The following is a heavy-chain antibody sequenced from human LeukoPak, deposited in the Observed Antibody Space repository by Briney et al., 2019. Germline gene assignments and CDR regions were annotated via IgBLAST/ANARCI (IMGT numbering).Heavy chain of an antibody. CDR1: GYTFTGYY. CDR2: INPNSGGT. D-gene: IGHD3-10*01. Sequence: GASVKVSCKASGYTFTGYYMHWVRQAPGQGLEWMGWINPNSGGTNYAQKFQGRVTMTRDTSISTAYMELSRLRSDDTAVYYCASLSFPSAMVRGVIISTDWYFDLWGRGTLVTVSS. J-gene: IGHJ2*01. V-gene: IGHV1-2*02. CDR3: ASLSFPSAMVRGVIISTDWYFDL.